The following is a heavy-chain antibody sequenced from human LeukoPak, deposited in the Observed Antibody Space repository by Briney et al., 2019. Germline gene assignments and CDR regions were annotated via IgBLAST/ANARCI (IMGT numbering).Heavy chain of an antibody. D-gene: IGHD3-22*01. Sequence: GASVKVSCKASGYTFTSYYIYWMRQAHGHGLDWMGIINPSGGRTNYAHKFQGRVTMTRDMSTSTVYMELSSLRSEDTAVYYCARGAHVRMYDSNHNCFDPWGQGTLVTVPS. V-gene: IGHV1-46*01. CDR2: INPSGGRT. CDR3: ARGAHVRMYDSNHNCFDP. J-gene: IGHJ5*02. CDR1: GYTFTSYY.